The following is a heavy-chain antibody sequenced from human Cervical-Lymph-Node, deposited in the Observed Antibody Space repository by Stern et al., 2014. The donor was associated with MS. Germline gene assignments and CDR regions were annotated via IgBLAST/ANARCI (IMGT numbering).Heavy chain of an antibody. V-gene: IGHV3-11*01. CDR3: ARGLASTSSPVFDY. Sequence: QVQLVESGGGWVKPGGSLRLSCAASGFTFRDHYMSWIRQAPGKGLEWVSYISKSSGAIYYADSVKGRFTISRDNVKNSLYLQMNSLRDEDTAVYYCARGLASTSSPVFDYWGQGTLVTVSS. J-gene: IGHJ4*02. CDR2: ISKSSGAI. CDR1: GFTFRDHY. D-gene: IGHD6-6*01.